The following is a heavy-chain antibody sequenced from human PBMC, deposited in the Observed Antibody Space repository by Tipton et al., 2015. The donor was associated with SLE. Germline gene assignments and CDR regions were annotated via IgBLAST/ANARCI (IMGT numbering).Heavy chain of an antibody. D-gene: IGHD3-9*01. J-gene: IGHJ4*02. CDR3: ARLSNNDRRYFDY. V-gene: IGHV4-59*08. Sequence: TLSLTCAVYGGSFSGYYWSWIRQPPGKGLEWIGYIYYSGSTNYNPSLKSRVTISVDTSKNQFSLKLSSVTAADTAVYYCARLSNNDRRYFDYWGQGTLVTVSS. CDR2: IYYSGST. CDR1: GGSFSGYY.